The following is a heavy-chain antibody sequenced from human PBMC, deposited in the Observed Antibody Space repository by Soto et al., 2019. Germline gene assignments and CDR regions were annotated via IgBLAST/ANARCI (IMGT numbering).Heavy chain of an antibody. D-gene: IGHD3-3*01. CDR1: GYTFTSYG. CDR2: ISAYNGNT. Sequence: AASVKVSCKSSGYTFTSYGISWVRQAPGQGLEWMGWISAYNGNTNYAQKLQGRVTMTTDTSTSTAYMELRSLRSDDTAVYYCARVGYYDFWSNYYGMDVWGQGTTVTVSS. CDR3: ARVGYYDFWSNYYGMDV. J-gene: IGHJ6*02. V-gene: IGHV1-18*01.